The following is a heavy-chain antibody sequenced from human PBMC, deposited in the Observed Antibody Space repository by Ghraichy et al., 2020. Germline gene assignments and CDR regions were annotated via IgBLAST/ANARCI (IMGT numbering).Heavy chain of an antibody. CDR1: GGSISSYY. D-gene: IGHD2-2*01. J-gene: IGHJ5*02. Sequence: LETLSLTCTVSGGSISSYYWSWIRQPAGKGLEWIGRIYTSGSTNYNPSLKSRVTMSVDTSKNQFSLKLSSVTAADTAVYYCARDMPDEYCSSTSCWYNWFDPWGQGTLVTVSS. V-gene: IGHV4-4*07. CDR3: ARDMPDEYCSSTSCWYNWFDP. CDR2: IYTSGST.